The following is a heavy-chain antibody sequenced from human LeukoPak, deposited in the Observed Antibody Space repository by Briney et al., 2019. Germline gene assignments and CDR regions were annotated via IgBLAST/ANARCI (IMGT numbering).Heavy chain of an antibody. D-gene: IGHD6-19*01. Sequence: GGSLRLSCAASGFTFSSYDMHWVRQATGKGLEWVSAIGTAGDTYYPGSVKGRFTISRENAKNSLYLQMNSLRAGDTAVYYCARGIAVAGTSKRYYFDYWGQGTLVTVSS. CDR2: IGTAGDT. V-gene: IGHV3-13*01. J-gene: IGHJ4*02. CDR3: ARGIAVAGTSKRYYFDY. CDR1: GFTFSSYD.